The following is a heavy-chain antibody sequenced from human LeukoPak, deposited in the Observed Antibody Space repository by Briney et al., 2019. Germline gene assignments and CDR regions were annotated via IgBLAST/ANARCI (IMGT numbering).Heavy chain of an antibody. J-gene: IGHJ4*02. D-gene: IGHD5-24*01. CDR2: IYYSGST. CDR3: GRAPVEMATIGYLDY. Sequence: SETLSLTCTASGGSISSYYWNWIRQPPGKGLEWIGYIYYSGSTNYNPALKSRVTISVDTSKNQFSLKLSSVTAADTAVYYCGRAPVEMATIGYLDYWGQGILVTVSS. CDR1: GGSISSYY. V-gene: IGHV4-59*01.